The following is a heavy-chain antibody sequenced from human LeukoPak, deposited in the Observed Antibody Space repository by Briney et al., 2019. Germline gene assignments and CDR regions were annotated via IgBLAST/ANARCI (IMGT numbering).Heavy chain of an antibody. V-gene: IGHV3-23*01. CDR2: ITTSDGNT. D-gene: IGHD1-26*01. CDR1: GFTFSSYT. CDR3: AREMYSGMYNDAFDI. Sequence: GGSLRLSCAASGFTFSSYTMSWVRQAPGKGLEWVSTITTSDGNTYYADSVKGRFTVSRDNSKNTLYLQMNNLRAEDTAMYYCAREMYSGMYNDAFDIWGQGTKVTVSS. J-gene: IGHJ3*02.